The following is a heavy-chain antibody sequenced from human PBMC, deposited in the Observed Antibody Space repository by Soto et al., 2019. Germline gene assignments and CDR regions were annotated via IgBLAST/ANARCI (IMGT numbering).Heavy chain of an antibody. D-gene: IGHD4-4*01. CDR2: ISYDGSNT. CDR1: GLTFSSYG. Sequence: QVQLVESGGGVVQPGRSLRLSCAVSGLTFSSYGMHWARQAPGKGLEWVALISYDGSNTYYADSVKGRFTISRDNSKNTLYLQMNSLRAEDTAVYYCAKTTSNGQYYYYYGMDVWGQGTTVTVSS. CDR3: AKTTSNGQYYYYYGMDV. J-gene: IGHJ6*02. V-gene: IGHV3-30*18.